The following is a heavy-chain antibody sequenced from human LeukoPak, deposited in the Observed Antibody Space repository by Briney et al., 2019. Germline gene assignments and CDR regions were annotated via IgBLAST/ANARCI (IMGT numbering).Heavy chain of an antibody. CDR1: GGSFSGYY. D-gene: IGHD2-2*01. Sequence: SETLSLTCAVYGGSFSGYYWSWIRQPPGKGPEWIGEINHSGSTNYNPSLKSRVTISVDTSKNQFSLKLSSVTAADTAFYYCARSRREGTSDADLDSWGQGTLVTVSA. J-gene: IGHJ4*02. CDR2: INHSGST. CDR3: ARSRREGTSDADLDS. V-gene: IGHV4-34*01.